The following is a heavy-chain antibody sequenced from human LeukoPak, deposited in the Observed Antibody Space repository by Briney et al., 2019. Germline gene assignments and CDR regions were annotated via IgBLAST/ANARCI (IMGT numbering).Heavy chain of an antibody. CDR2: IYISGST. J-gene: IGHJ4*02. CDR1: GGSISSYY. D-gene: IGHD1-1*01. V-gene: IGHV4-4*07. Sequence: SETLSLTCTVSGGSISSYYWSWIRQPAGKGLEWIGRIYISGSTNYNPSLKSRVTMSVDTSKNQFSLKLSSVTAADTAVYYCARDRGTWNDDGFDYWGRGTLVTVSS. CDR3: ARDRGTWNDDGFDY.